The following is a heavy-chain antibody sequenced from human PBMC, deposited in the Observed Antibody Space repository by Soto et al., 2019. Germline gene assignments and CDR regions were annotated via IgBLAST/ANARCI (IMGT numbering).Heavy chain of an antibody. Sequence: SVKVSCKASGYTFTSYGISWVRQAPGQGLEWMGWISAYNGNTNYAQKLQGRVTMTTDTSTSTAYMELRSLRADDTAVYYCARDYYDSSGYGGSDAFDIWGQGTMGTDS. D-gene: IGHD3-22*01. J-gene: IGHJ3*02. CDR2: ISAYNGNT. CDR3: ARDYYDSSGYGGSDAFDI. CDR1: GYTFTSYG. V-gene: IGHV1-18*04.